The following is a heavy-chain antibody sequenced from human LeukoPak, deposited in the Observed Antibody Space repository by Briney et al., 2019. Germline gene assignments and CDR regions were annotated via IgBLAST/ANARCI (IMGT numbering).Heavy chain of an antibody. CDR2: ISAYNGNT. CDR3: ARQRGVVPAAINNWFDP. CDR1: GYTFTSYG. D-gene: IGHD2-2*02. V-gene: IGHV1-18*01. J-gene: IGHJ5*02. Sequence: ASVKVSCKASGYTFTSYGISWVGQAPGQGLEWMGWISAYNGNTNYAQKLQGRVTMTTDTSTSTAYMELRSLRSDDTAVYYCARQRGVVPAAINNWFDPWGQGTLVTVSS.